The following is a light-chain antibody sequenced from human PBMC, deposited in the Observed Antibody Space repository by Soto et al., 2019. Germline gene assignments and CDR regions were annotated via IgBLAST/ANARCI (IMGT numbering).Light chain of an antibody. J-gene: IGKJ3*01. Sequence: EIVLTQSPGTLSLSPGKRATLSCRASQSVYINSLAWYQQKPGQPPRLLIYGAVTRASDVPDRFSGSGSGADFALTIDRLEPEDFALYYCQQYGTSPLTFGPGTRVD. CDR2: GAV. V-gene: IGKV3-20*01. CDR3: QQYGTSPLT. CDR1: QSVYINS.